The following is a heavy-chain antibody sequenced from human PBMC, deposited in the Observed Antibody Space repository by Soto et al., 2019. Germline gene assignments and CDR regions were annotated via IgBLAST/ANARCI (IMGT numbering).Heavy chain of an antibody. CDR2: IYWDDDK. D-gene: IGHD3-16*01. Sequence: QITLKESGPTLVKPTQTLTLTCTYSGFSLRTTGVGVDWIRQPPGKALEWLGIIYWDDDKRYSPSLKSRLTLTSDISKSQVVLTMTNMGPVDTATYFCAHTWGLPFDYWGPGNLVIVSS. CDR1: GFSLRTTGVG. J-gene: IGHJ4*02. V-gene: IGHV2-5*02. CDR3: AHTWGLPFDY.